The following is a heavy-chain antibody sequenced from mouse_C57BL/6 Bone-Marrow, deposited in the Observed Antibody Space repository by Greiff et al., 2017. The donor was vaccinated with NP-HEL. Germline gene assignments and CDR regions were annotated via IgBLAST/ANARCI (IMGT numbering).Heavy chain of an antibody. CDR1: GFTFSSYA. V-gene: IGHV5-4*01. Sequence: EVQRVESGGGLVKPGGSLKLSCAASGFTFSSYAMSWVRQTPEKRLEWVATISDGGSYTYYPDNVKGRFTISRDNAKNNLYLQMSHLKSEDTAMYYCARVTYYSGAYWGQGTLVTVSA. D-gene: IGHD2-12*01. J-gene: IGHJ3*01. CDR2: ISDGGSYT. CDR3: ARVTYYSGAY.